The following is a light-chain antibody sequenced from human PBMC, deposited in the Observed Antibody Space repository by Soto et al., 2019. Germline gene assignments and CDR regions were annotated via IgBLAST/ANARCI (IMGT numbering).Light chain of an antibody. J-gene: IGLJ2*01. V-gene: IGLV2-18*02. CDR1: SSDVGSYNR. CDR2: EVN. Sequence: QSALTQPPSVSGSPGQSVTISCTGTSSDVGSYNRVSWYQQPPGTAPKLMIHEVNKRPSGVPDRFSGSKSGNTASLTISGRQAEDEADYYCSSYTSSSNLVFGGGTKLTVL. CDR3: SSYTSSSNLV.